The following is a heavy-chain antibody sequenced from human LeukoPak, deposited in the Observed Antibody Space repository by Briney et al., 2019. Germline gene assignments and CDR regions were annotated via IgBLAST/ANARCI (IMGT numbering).Heavy chain of an antibody. CDR3: AGSGASIAPPPYGMGV. V-gene: IGHV4-31*03. CDR1: GDSINSGGYC. D-gene: IGHD3-10*01. J-gene: IGHJ6*02. Sequence: TLSLTCTLSGDSINSGGYCWNWLRQLPGRGLEWIGYIYISGNTFYNPSLKSRLAISVDTSKNQFSLRLCSVTAADTPLYYCAGSGASIAPPPYGMGVWGQGTKVTVSS. CDR2: IYISGNT.